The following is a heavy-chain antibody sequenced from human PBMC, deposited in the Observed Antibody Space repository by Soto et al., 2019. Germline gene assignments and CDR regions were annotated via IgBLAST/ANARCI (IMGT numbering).Heavy chain of an antibody. V-gene: IGHV4-59*01. J-gene: IGHJ4*02. CDR3: ASPPYCGGYCYLYYFDS. CDR2: IYYSGSA. Sequence: SETLSLTCTVSGGSISSYYWSWIRQPPGKGLEWSWYIYYSGSANYNPSLKSRVTISVDTSKNKFSLKLSSVTAADTAVYYCASPPYCGGYCYLYYFDSWGQGTLVTVSS. D-gene: IGHD2-21*02. CDR1: GGSISSYY.